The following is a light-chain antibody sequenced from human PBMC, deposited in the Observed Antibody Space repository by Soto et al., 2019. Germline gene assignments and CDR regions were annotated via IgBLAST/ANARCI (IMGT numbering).Light chain of an antibody. V-gene: IGLV7-46*01. CDR3: LRSWPGARRI. J-gene: IGLJ2*01. Sequence: QAVVTQEPSLTVSPGGTVTLTCGSSTGDVTSGRSPYWFQKKPGQAPRTLIYETTKKHSWTPARFSGSLLGGQAALTRSGAQPEDEADYFCLRSWPGARRIFGGGTKLTVL. CDR1: TGDVTSGRS. CDR2: ETT.